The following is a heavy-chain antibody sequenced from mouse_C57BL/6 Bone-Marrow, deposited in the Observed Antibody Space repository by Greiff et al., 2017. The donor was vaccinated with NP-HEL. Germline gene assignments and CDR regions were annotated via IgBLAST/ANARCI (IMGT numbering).Heavy chain of an antibody. D-gene: IGHD1-1*01. J-gene: IGHJ3*01. CDR2: INPSSGYT. CDR1: GYTFTSSW. Sequence: VQLQQSGAELAKPGASVKLSCKASGYTFTSSWMHWVKQRPGQGLEWIGYINPSSGYTKYNQKFKDKATLTADKSSSTAYMQLSSLTYEDSAVYYCARHYYGSSYRFAYWGHGTLVTVSA. V-gene: IGHV1-7*01. CDR3: ARHYYGSSYRFAY.